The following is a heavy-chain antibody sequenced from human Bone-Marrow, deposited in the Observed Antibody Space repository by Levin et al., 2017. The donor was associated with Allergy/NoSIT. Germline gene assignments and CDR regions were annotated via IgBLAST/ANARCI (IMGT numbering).Heavy chain of an antibody. D-gene: IGHD3-16*01. J-gene: IGHJ6*03. CDR1: GDSISSSNYY. CDR3: ARSLWAHYYYMDV. CDR2: IYHSGTT. Sequence: KASETLSLTCTVSGDSISSSNYYWVWIRQPPGTGLEWIGSIYHSGTTYYHPSLEGRVTISADTSMNHFSLKLTSVTAADTADYYCARSLWAHYYYMDVWGKGTTVTVSS. V-gene: IGHV4-39*02.